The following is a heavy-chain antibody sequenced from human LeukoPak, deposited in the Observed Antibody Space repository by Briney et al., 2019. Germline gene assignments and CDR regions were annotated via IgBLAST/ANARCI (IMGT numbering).Heavy chain of an antibody. J-gene: IGHJ4*02. CDR2: LISSGDRT. CDR3: AKRGMLGTKEFDY. V-gene: IGHV3-23*01. Sequence: GGSLRLSCAASGFSFSSYGMSWVRQAPGKGLEWVSGLISSGDRTFYADSVKGRFTISRDNSKNTLYLQMSSLRAEDTAVYYCAKRGMLGTKEFDYWGQGTLVTVSS. CDR1: GFSFSSYG. D-gene: IGHD1-7*01.